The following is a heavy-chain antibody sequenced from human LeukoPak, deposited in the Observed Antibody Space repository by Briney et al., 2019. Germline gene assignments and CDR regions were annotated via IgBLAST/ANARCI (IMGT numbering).Heavy chain of an antibody. Sequence: QPGGSLRLSCAASGFTFSSYGMHWVRQAPGKGLEWVAVISYDGSNKYYADSVKGRFTISRDNSKNTLYLQMNSLRAEDTAVYYCAKDLSRLPGDYWGQGTLVTVSS. V-gene: IGHV3-30*18. CDR1: GFTFSSYG. CDR3: AKDLSRLPGDY. CDR2: ISYDGSNK. J-gene: IGHJ4*02. D-gene: IGHD2-15*01.